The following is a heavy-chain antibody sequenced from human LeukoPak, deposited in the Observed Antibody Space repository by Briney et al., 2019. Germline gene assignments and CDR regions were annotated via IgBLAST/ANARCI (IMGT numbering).Heavy chain of an antibody. V-gene: IGHV1-46*01. CDR2: INPSGGST. D-gene: IGHD2-2*01. CDR1: GYTFTSYY. Sequence: GASVKVSCKASGYTFTSYYMHWVRQAPGQGLEWMGIINPSGGSTSYAQKFQGRVTMTRDTSISTAYMELSRLRSDDTAVYYCARDRPLIVVVSAMDVWGKGTTVTVSS. J-gene: IGHJ6*03. CDR3: ARDRPLIVVVSAMDV.